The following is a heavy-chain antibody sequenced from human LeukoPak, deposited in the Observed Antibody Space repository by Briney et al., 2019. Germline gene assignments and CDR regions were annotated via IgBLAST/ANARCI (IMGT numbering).Heavy chain of an antibody. CDR3: ASYAAYGSDAFDI. D-gene: IGHD3-16*01. CDR2: ISSSSSYI. Sequence: GGSLRLSCAASGFTFSSYSMNWVRQAPGKGLEWVSSISSSSSYIYYADSVKGRFTISRDNAKNSLYLQMNSLRAEDTAVYYCASYAAYGSDAFDIWGQGTMVTVSS. CDR1: GFTFSSYS. J-gene: IGHJ3*02. V-gene: IGHV3-21*01.